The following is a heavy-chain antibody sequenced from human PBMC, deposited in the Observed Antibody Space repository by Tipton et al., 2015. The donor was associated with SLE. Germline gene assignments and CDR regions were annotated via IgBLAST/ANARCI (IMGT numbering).Heavy chain of an antibody. CDR3: ARVGSWNAIDY. V-gene: IGHV4-34*01. J-gene: IGHJ4*02. D-gene: IGHD1-1*01. CDR1: GASMSSYY. Sequence: TLSLTCTVSGASMSSYYWSWIWQPPGKGLEWIGEINHSGSTNYNPSLKSRVDISVDTSKTHFSLNLTSVTAADTAVYYCARVGSWNAIDYWGQGTLVTVSS. CDR2: INHSGST.